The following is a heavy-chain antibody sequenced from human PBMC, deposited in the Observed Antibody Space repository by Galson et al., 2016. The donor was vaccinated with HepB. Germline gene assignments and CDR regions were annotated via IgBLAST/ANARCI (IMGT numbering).Heavy chain of an antibody. CDR3: AREHSYYYYAIDV. Sequence: SLRLSCAASGFDFNYYSMNWVRQAPGKGLEWVSSISSGSSNIYYADSVKGRFTISRDNAKNSLYLQMNSLRAEDTAVYSYAREHSYYYYAIDVWGQGTTVTVSS. D-gene: IGHD1-26*01. J-gene: IGHJ6*02. CDR1: GFDFNYYS. V-gene: IGHV3-21*01. CDR2: ISSGSSNI.